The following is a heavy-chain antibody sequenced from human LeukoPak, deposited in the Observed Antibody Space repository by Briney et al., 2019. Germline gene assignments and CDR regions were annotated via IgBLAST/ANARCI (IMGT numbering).Heavy chain of an antibody. J-gene: IGHJ5*02. CDR3: ARESNYHGSGTGWFDP. D-gene: IGHD3-10*01. CDR2: IYYSGST. Sequence: SETLSLTCTVSGGSISSYYWTWIRQPPGKGLEWIGYIYYSGSTNYNPSLKSRVTISVDTSKNQFSLKPTSVTAADTAVYYCARESNYHGSGTGWFDPWGQGALVTVSS. CDR1: GGSISSYY. V-gene: IGHV4-59*01.